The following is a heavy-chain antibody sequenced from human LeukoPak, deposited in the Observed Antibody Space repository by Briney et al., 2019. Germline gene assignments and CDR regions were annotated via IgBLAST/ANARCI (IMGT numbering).Heavy chain of an antibody. V-gene: IGHV3-30*02. CDR2: IRYDGSNK. J-gene: IGHJ5*02. Sequence: GGSLRLSCAASGFTFSSYGMHWVRQAPGKGLEWVAFIRYDGSNKYYADSVKGRFTISRDNSKNSLYLQMNSLRAEDTAVYYCAREGRKYDSSGYYSAGWFDPWGQGTLVTVSS. CDR1: GFTFSSYG. CDR3: AREGRKYDSSGYYSAGWFDP. D-gene: IGHD3-22*01.